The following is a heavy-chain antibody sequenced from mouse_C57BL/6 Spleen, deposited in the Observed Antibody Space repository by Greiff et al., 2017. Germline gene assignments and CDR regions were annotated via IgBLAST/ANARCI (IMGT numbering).Heavy chain of an antibody. D-gene: IGHD2-5*01. Sequence: QVHVKQSGAELVKPGASVKISCKASGYTFTDYYINWVKQRPGQGLEWIGKIGPGSGSTYYNEKFKGKATLTADKSSSTAYMQLSSLTSEDSAVYFCAILYSNYGGWYFDVWGTGTTVTVSS. CDR3: AILYSNYGGWYFDV. CDR1: GYTFTDYY. V-gene: IGHV1-77*01. CDR2: IGPGSGST. J-gene: IGHJ1*03.